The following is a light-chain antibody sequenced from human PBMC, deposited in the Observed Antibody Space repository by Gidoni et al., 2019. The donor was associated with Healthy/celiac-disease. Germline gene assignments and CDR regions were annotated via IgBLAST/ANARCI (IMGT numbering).Light chain of an antibody. Sequence: DIQMTQSPTTPSASVGDRVTITCRASQSISSWLAWYQQKPGKAPKLLIYKSSSLESGAPSWVSGSGSGTETTLTISSLQPDDFATYYCQQYNSYPWTFGQXTKVEIK. CDR3: QQYNSYPWT. CDR2: KSS. V-gene: IGKV1-5*03. J-gene: IGKJ1*01. CDR1: QSISSW.